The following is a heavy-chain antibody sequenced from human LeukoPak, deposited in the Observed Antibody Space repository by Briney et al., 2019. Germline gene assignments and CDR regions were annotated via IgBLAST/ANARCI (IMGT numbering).Heavy chain of an antibody. CDR2: ISWDGGST. J-gene: IGHJ4*02. V-gene: IGHV3-43D*03. Sequence: GGSLRLSCAASGFTFDDYAMHWVRQAPGKGLEWVSLISWDGGSTYYADSVKGRFTISRDNAKNSLYLQMNSLRAEDTAVYYCARDWVDYWGQGTLVTVSS. CDR3: ARDWVDY. CDR1: GFTFDDYA.